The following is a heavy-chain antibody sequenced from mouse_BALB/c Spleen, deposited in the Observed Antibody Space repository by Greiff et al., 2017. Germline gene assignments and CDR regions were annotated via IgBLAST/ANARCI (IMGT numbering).Heavy chain of an antibody. D-gene: IGHD2-1*01. Sequence: QVQLQQSGAELMKPGASVKISCKATGYTFSSYWIEWVKQRPGHGLEWIGEILPGSGSTNYNEKFKGKATFTADTSSNTAYMQLSSLTSEDSAVYYCARSYGNRDVYAMDYWGQGTSVTVSS. V-gene: IGHV1-9*01. CDR1: GYTFSSYW. CDR3: ARSYGNRDVYAMDY. J-gene: IGHJ4*01. CDR2: ILPGSGST.